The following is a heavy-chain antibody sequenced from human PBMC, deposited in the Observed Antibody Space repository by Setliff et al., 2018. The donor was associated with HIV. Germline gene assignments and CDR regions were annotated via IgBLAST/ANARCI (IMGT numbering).Heavy chain of an antibody. CDR2: MYYSGST. CDR3: ARVFVDTAVLRVLEFYFDS. Sequence: SETLSLTSTVSGGSISSSSYYWGWARQPPGKGLEWIGSMYYSGSTYYTPSLKSRITISIDTSKNQFTLRMRSVTAADTAVYYCARVFVDTAVLRVLEFYFDSWGRGTLVTVSS. V-gene: IGHV4-39*06. D-gene: IGHD5-18*01. CDR1: GGSISSSSYY. J-gene: IGHJ4*02.